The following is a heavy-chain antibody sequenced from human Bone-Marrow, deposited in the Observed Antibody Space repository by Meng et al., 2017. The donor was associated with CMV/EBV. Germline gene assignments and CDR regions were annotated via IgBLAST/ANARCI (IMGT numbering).Heavy chain of an antibody. CDR2: ISYDGSNK. J-gene: IGHJ4*02. D-gene: IGHD5-18*01. Sequence: GGSLRLSCAASGFTFSSYAMHWVRQAPGKGLEWVAVISYDGSNKYYADSVKGRFTISRDNSKNTLYLQMNSLRAEDTAVYYCARTPSAAMVPYWGQGTLVTVAS. V-gene: IGHV3-30*04. CDR1: GFTFSSYA. CDR3: ARTPSAAMVPY.